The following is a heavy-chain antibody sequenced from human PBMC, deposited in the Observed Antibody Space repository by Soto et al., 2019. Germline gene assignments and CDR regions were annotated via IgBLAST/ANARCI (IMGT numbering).Heavy chain of an antibody. Sequence: EVQLVESGGGLVQPGGSLRLSCAASGFTFSSYWLSWVRQAPGKGLEWVANIKQDGSEKYYVDSVKGRFTISRDNAKNSVYLQMNSLRAEDTAVYYCAREHYSSGWYWADYWGQGTLVTVSS. CDR1: GFTFSSYW. D-gene: IGHD6-19*01. J-gene: IGHJ4*02. CDR2: IKQDGSEK. V-gene: IGHV3-7*01. CDR3: AREHYSSGWYWADY.